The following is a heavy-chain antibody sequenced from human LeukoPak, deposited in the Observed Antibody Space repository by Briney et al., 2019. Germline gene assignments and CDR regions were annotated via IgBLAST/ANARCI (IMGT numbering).Heavy chain of an antibody. D-gene: IGHD5-24*01. CDR3: ARDRYGYQAPHFDY. V-gene: IGHV4-59*01. Sequence: SETLSLTCTVSGGSISSYYWSWIRQPPGKGLEWIRYIYYSGSTNYNPSLKSRVTISVDTSKNQFSLKLSSVTAADTAVYYCARDRYGYQAPHFDYWGQGTLVTVSS. J-gene: IGHJ4*02. CDR1: GGSISSYY. CDR2: IYYSGST.